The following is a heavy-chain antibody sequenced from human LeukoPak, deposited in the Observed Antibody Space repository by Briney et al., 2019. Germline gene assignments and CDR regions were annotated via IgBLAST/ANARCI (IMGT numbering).Heavy chain of an antibody. CDR3: ARFTYYDFWSGPPSAYGMDV. Sequence: ASVKVSCKASGYTFTSYDINWVRQAAGQGLEWMGWMNPNSGNTGYAQKFQGRVTMTRNTSISTAYMELSSLGSEDTAVYYCARFTYYDFWSGPPSAYGMDVWGQGTTVTVSS. D-gene: IGHD3-3*01. J-gene: IGHJ6*02. CDR1: GYTFTSYD. V-gene: IGHV1-8*01. CDR2: MNPNSGNT.